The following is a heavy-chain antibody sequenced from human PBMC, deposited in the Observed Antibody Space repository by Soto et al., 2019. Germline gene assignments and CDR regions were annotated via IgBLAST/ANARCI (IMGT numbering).Heavy chain of an antibody. Sequence: PSETLSLTCTVSGGSIGSDGYYWSWIRQHPGKGLEWIGYIYYSGSTYYNPSLKSRVTISVDTSKNHFSLKLSSVTAADTAVYYCARVGPYCGGDCYSPPPWGQGTLVTVSS. V-gene: IGHV4-31*03. CDR3: ARVGPYCGGDCYSPPP. CDR2: IYYSGST. CDR1: GGSIGSDGYY. J-gene: IGHJ5*02. D-gene: IGHD2-21*02.